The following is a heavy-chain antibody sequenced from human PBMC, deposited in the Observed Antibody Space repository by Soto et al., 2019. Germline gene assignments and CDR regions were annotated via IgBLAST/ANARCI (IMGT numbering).Heavy chain of an antibody. V-gene: IGHV3-23*01. CDR1: GFTFSSYA. CDR3: VKKAALTTPYFDS. CDR2: ISRSDGST. Sequence: EVQLLESGGGLVQPGGSLRLSCAASGFTFSSYAMSWVRQAPGKGLEWVSAISRSDGSTYFSDSVKGRFTISRANSKNTLYLQMNSLRAEATAVSYCVKKAALTTPYFDSWGQGTLVTVSS. J-gene: IGHJ4*02. D-gene: IGHD4-4*01.